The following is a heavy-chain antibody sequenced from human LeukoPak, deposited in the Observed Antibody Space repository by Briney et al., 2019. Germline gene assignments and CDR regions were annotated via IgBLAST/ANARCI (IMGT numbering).Heavy chain of an antibody. J-gene: IGHJ4*02. V-gene: IGHV3-23*01. D-gene: IGHD6-19*01. CDR3: AKPGSSGWYYFDY. Sequence: GGSLRLSCAASGFTFSSYAMSWVRQAPGKGLEWVSTVSGSGGSTYYADSVKGRFTISRDNSKNTLYLQMNSLRAEDTAVYYCAKPGSSGWYYFDYWGQGTLVTVSS. CDR2: VSGSGGST. CDR1: GFTFSSYA.